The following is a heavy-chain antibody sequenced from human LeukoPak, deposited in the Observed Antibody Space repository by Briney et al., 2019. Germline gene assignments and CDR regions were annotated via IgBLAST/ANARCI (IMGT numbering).Heavy chain of an antibody. Sequence: GSLRLSCAASGFPFSNAWMSWVRQAPGKGVEWVGRIKSKTDGGTTDYAAPVKGRFTISRDDSKNTLYLQMNSLKTEDTAVYHCTTDRYYDSSGYYYPFDYWGQGTLVTVSS. CDR1: GFPFSNAW. CDR2: IKSKTDGGTT. V-gene: IGHV3-15*01. D-gene: IGHD3-22*01. CDR3: TTDRYYDSSGYYYPFDY. J-gene: IGHJ4*02.